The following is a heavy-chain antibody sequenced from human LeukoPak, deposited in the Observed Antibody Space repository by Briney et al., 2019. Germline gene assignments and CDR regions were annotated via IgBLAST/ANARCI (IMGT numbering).Heavy chain of an antibody. CDR2: FDPEDGET. D-gene: IGHD5-18*01. J-gene: IGHJ4*02. Sequence: GASVKVSCKVSGYTLTELSIHWVRQAPGKGLEWMGGFDPEDGETIYAQKFQGRVTMTEDTSTDTAYMELSSLRSEDTAVYYCATVAMSGYSYGFLYYFDYWGQGTLVTVSS. V-gene: IGHV1-24*01. CDR1: GYTLTELS. CDR3: ATVAMSGYSYGFLYYFDY.